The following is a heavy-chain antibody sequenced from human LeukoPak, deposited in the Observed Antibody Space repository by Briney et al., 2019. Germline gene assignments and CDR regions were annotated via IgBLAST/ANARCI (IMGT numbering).Heavy chain of an antibody. D-gene: IGHD6-13*01. V-gene: IGHV1-2*02. Sequence: ASVKVSCKASGYTFTGYYMHWVRQAPGQGLEWMGWINPNSGGTNYAQKFQGRVTMTRDTSISTAYMELSRLRSDDTAVYYCARRFNQLTDQYSSSWYRDNWFDPWGQGTLVTVSS. CDR3: ARRFNQLTDQYSSSWYRDNWFDP. J-gene: IGHJ5*02. CDR1: GYTFTGYY. CDR2: INPNSGGT.